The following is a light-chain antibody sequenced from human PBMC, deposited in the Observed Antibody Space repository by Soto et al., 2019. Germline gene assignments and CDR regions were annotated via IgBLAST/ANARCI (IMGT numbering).Light chain of an antibody. CDR1: QSISSY. J-gene: IGKJ3*01. CDR2: AAS. CDR3: QQSYSTSIT. Sequence: DIQMTQSPSSLSASVGDRVTITCRASQSISSYLNWYQQKPGKAPKLLIYAASSLQSGVPSRFSGSGSGTDFTLTISSLQPEDFATYYCQQSYSTSITFGPGNKVDIK. V-gene: IGKV1-39*01.